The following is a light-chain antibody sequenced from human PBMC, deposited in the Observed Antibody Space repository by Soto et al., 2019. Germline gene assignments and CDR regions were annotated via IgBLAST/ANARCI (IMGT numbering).Light chain of an antibody. J-gene: IGKJ2*01. CDR1: QSVGNNH. V-gene: IGKV3-20*01. CDR2: GAS. Sequence: EMVLTQSPGTLSLSPGERGTLSCRASQSVGNNHLAWYQQKLGQAPRLLIYGASSRPTGIPDRFSGSGSGTDFTLTMSRLEPEDFAVYYCQQYGSSPYTFGQGTKLEIK. CDR3: QQYGSSPYT.